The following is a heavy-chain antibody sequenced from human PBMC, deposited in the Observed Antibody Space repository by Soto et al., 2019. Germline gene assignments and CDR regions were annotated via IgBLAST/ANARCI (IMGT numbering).Heavy chain of an antibody. Sequence: QVQLVESGGGVVQPGRSLRLSCAASGFTFSSYGMHWVRQAPGKGLEWVAVISYDGSNKYYADSVKGRFTISRDNSKNTLYLQMNSLRAEDTAVYYCAKGGAIVYYGMDVWGQGTTVTVSS. CDR3: AKGGAIVYYGMDV. J-gene: IGHJ6*02. CDR1: GFTFSSYG. D-gene: IGHD1-26*01. CDR2: ISYDGSNK. V-gene: IGHV3-30*18.